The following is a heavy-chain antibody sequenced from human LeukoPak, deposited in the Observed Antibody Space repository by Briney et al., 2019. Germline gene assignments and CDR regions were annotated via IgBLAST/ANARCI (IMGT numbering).Heavy chain of an antibody. D-gene: IGHD6-13*01. Sequence: GGSLRLSCAASGFTFSSYSMNWVRQAPGKRLEWVSYISSSSSTIYYADSVKGRFTISRDNAKNSLYLQMNSLRAEDTAVYYCARETSSWYNWGQGTLVTVSS. CDR3: ARETSSWYN. J-gene: IGHJ4*02. CDR1: GFTFSSYS. CDR2: ISSSSSTI. V-gene: IGHV3-48*01.